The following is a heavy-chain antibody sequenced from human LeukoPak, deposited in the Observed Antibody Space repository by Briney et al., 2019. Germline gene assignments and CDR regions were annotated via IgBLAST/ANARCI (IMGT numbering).Heavy chain of an antibody. CDR2: ISSSSSYI. V-gene: IGHV3-21*01. Sequence: GGSLRLSCAASGFTFSSYWMNWVRQAPGEGLEWVSSISSSSSYIYYADSVKGRFTISRDNAKNSLYLQMNSLRAEDTAVYYCARDRGTTFHYWYFDLWGRGTLVTVSS. CDR3: ARDRGTTFHYWYFDL. J-gene: IGHJ2*01. CDR1: GFTFSSYW. D-gene: IGHD2/OR15-2a*01.